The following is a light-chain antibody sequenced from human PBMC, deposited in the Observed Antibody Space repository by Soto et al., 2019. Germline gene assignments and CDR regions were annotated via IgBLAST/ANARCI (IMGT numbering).Light chain of an antibody. J-gene: IGKJ1*01. CDR1: QGVGSF. CDR2: DAS. Sequence: KQAPVTLFSSQADRPLLSCRASQGVGSFLAWYQQKPGQAPRLLIYDASNRASGIPATFSGSGSGTDFTLSISSLEPEDFAVYYCQQRTKWPPATWTFGQGTKVDIK. V-gene: IGKV3-11*01. CDR3: QQRTKWPPATWT.